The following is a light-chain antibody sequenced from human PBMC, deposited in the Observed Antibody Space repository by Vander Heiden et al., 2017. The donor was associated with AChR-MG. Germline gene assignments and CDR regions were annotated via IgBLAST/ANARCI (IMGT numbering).Light chain of an antibody. J-gene: IGKJ2*01. CDR1: QSFSSY. CDR2: DAS. V-gene: IGKV3-11*01. Sequence: EIASTQFPATLSLSPGERATHSCRASQSFSSYLAWYQQKPGQAPRLLIYDASNRATGIPARFSGSGSGTDFTLTISSLEPEDFAVYCCQQRSNWYTFGQGTKLEIK. CDR3: QQRSNWYT.